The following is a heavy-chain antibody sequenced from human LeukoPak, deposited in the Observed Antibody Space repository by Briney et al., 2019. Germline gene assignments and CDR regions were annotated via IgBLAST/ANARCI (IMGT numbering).Heavy chain of an antibody. D-gene: IGHD6-13*01. CDR2: ISGSGGST. V-gene: IGHV3-23*01. J-gene: IGHJ5*02. CDR3: AKVVAAAGTDWFDP. CDR1: GFTFSSYA. Sequence: GGSLRLSCAASGFTFSSYAVSWVRQAPGKGLEWVSAISGSGGSTYYADSVKGRFTISRDNSKNTLYLKMNSLRAEDTAVYYCAKVVAAAGTDWFDPWGQGTLVTVSS.